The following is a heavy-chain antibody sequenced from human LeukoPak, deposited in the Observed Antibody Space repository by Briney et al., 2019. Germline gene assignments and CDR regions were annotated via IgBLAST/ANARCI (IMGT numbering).Heavy chain of an antibody. CDR2: ISSSSSTI. D-gene: IGHD3-10*01. CDR1: GFTFSSYS. J-gene: IGHJ4*02. V-gene: IGHV3-48*01. Sequence: GGSLRLSCAASGFTFSSYSMNWVRQAPGKGLEWVSYISSSSSTIYYADSVKGRFTISRDNSKNTLYLQMNSLRAEDTAVYYCAKDRVLLWFGELTGAFDYWGQGTLVTVSS. CDR3: AKDRVLLWFGELTGAFDY.